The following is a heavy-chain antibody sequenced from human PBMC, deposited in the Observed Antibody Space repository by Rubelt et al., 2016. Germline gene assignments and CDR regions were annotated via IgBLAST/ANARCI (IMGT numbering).Heavy chain of an antibody. CDR3: ASADYDFWSGSDRNWFDP. CDR2: IYHSGST. J-gene: IGHJ5*02. V-gene: IGHV4-38-2*02. CDR1: GYSISSGYY. Sequence: QVQLQESGPGLVKPSETLSLTCTVSGYSISSGYYWGWIRQPPGKGLEWIGSIYHSGSTYYNPSLKSRVTISGDTSKNQFSRKLSSVTAADTAVYYCASADYDFWSGSDRNWFDPWGQGTLVTVSS. D-gene: IGHD3-3*01.